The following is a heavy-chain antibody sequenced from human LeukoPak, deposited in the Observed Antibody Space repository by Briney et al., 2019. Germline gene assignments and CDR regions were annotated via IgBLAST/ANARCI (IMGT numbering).Heavy chain of an antibody. CDR1: GYSISSGYY. CDR3: ASAYDIVVERGAFDI. V-gene: IGHV4-38-2*01. J-gene: IGHJ3*02. CDR2: IYHSGST. D-gene: IGHD2-2*01. Sequence: SETLSLTCAVSGYSISSGYYWGWIRQPPGKGLEWIGSIYHSGSTYYNPSLKSRVTISVDTSKNQFSLKLSSVTAADTAVYYCASAYDIVVERGAFDIWGQGTMVTVSS.